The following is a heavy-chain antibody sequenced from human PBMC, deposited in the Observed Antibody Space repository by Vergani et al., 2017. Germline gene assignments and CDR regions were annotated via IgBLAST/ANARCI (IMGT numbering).Heavy chain of an antibody. J-gene: IGHJ6*02. D-gene: IGHD1-26*01. V-gene: IGHV4-39*01. Sequence: QLQLQESGPGLVKPSETLSLTCTVSGGSISSSSYYWGWIRQPPGKGLEWIGSIYYSGSTYYNPSRKSRVTIAVDTSKNQFSLKLSSGTAAYTAVYYCARGAAYYYYGMDVWGQGTTVTVSS. CDR2: IYYSGST. CDR3: ARGAAYYYYGMDV. CDR1: GGSISSSSYY.